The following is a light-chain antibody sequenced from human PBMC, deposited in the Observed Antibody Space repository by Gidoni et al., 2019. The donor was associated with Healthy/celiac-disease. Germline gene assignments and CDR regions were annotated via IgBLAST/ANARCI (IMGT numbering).Light chain of an antibody. J-gene: IGLJ2*01. CDR3: QSYDSSLSGVV. CDR2: GNS. Sequence: QSVLTQPPSVPGAPGQRVTISCTGSSPNIGAGYVVHWYQQLPGTAPKLLIYGNSNRPSGVPDRFSGSKSGTSASLAITGLQAEDEADYYCQSYDSSLSGVVFGGGTKLTVL. V-gene: IGLV1-40*01. CDR1: SPNIGAGYV.